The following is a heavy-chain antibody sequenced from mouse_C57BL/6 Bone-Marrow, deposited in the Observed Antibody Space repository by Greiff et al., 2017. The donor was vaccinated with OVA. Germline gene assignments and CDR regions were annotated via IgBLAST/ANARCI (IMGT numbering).Heavy chain of an antibody. Sequence: EVMLVESGGGLVQPGGSLKLSCAASGFTFSDYYMYWVRQTPEKRLEWVAYISNGGGSTYYPDTVKGRFTISRDNAKNTLYLQMSRLKSEDTAMYYCARRGDDGYSWFAYWGQGTLVTVSA. CDR2: ISNGGGST. V-gene: IGHV5-12*01. CDR1: GFTFSDYY. D-gene: IGHD2-3*01. J-gene: IGHJ3*01. CDR3: ARRGDDGYSWFAY.